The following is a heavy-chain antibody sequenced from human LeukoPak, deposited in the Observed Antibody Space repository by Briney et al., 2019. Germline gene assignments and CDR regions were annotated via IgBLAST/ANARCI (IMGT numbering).Heavy chain of an antibody. J-gene: IGHJ3*02. Sequence: PSETLSLTCTVSGGSISSYYWSWIRQPAGKGLEWIGRIYTSGSTNYNPSLKSRVTMSVDTSKNQFSLRLSSVTAADTAVYYCARAEFGDGYNWVTDAFDIWGQGTMVTVSS. CDR1: GGSISSYY. V-gene: IGHV4-4*07. CDR2: IYTSGST. CDR3: ARAEFGDGYNWVTDAFDI. D-gene: IGHD5-24*01.